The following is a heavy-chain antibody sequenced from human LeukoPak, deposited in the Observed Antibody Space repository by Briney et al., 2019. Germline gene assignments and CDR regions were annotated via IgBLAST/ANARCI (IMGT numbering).Heavy chain of an antibody. CDR2: ISGSDSST. D-gene: IGHD2-8*02. V-gene: IGHV3-23*01. CDR1: GFTFSSYA. Sequence: GGSLRLSCAASGFTFSSYAMSWVRQVPGKGLEWVSGISGSDSSTYYADSADSVKGRFTISRDNSKNTLYLQMNSLRAEDTAVYYCARQGIIRDCTGANCHSAYYFDYWGQGILVTVSS. J-gene: IGHJ4*02. CDR3: ARQGIIRDCTGANCHSAYYFDY.